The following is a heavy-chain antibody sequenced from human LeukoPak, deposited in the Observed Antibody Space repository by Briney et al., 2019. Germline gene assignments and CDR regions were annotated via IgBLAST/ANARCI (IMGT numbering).Heavy chain of an antibody. Sequence: PSETLSLTCTVSGGSISSSNYYWGWIRQPPGKGLEWIGSIYYSGSTYYNPSLKSRVTISVDTSKNQFSLKLSSVTAADTAVYYCARNYCSSTSCYLPDYWGQGTLVTVSS. J-gene: IGHJ4*02. CDR3: ARNYCSSTSCYLPDY. D-gene: IGHD2-2*01. CDR1: GGSISSSNYY. V-gene: IGHV4-39*01. CDR2: IYYSGST.